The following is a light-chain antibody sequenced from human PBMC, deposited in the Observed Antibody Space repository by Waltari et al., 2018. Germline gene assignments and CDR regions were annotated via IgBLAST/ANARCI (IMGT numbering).Light chain of an antibody. CDR2: DVS. CDR1: SSDVGAYNY. J-gene: IGLJ2*01. V-gene: IGLV2-14*03. CDR3: SSYTSSRTVI. Sequence: QSALTQPASVSGSPGQSITISCTGTSSDVGAYNYVSWYQQHPGKAPKLMIYDVSTRPSGVSSRFSGSKSGNTASLTISGLQAEDEADYYCSSYTSSRTVIFGGGTTLTVL.